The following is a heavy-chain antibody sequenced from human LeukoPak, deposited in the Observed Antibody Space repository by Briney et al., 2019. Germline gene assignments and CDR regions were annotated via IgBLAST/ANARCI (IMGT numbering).Heavy chain of an antibody. CDR1: GFTLSGNW. Sequence: GSLRLSRAAPGFTLSGNWMSWVCETPGKGVEWVANIKQEGSEKYYVDSVKGRFSISRDNANNSLYLQMNRLRAEDTALYSCARDGRYCSSTSCSYYYYGMDVWGQGTTVTVSS. CDR3: ARDGRYCSSTSCSYYYYGMDV. CDR2: IKQEGSEK. D-gene: IGHD2-2*01. J-gene: IGHJ6*02. V-gene: IGHV3-7*01.